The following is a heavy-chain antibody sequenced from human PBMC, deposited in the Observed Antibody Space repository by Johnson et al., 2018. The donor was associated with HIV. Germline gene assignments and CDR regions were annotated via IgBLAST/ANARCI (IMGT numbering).Heavy chain of an antibody. D-gene: IGHD3-22*01. V-gene: IGHV3-30*18. Sequence: QVQLVESGGGVVRPGGSLRLSCAASGFTFSSYGMNWVRQAPGKGLEWVAVISNDGRNKDYADSVKGRFTISRDNSKNTLYLQMNSLRAEDTAVYYCAKHYYDSSDYPLPFDIWGQGTMVTVSS. CDR1: GFTFSSYG. CDR3: AKHYYDSSDYPLPFDI. CDR2: ISNDGRNK. J-gene: IGHJ3*02.